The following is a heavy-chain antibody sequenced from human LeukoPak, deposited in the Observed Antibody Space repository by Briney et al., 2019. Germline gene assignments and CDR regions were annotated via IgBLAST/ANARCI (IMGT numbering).Heavy chain of an antibody. J-gene: IGHJ4*02. V-gene: IGHV3-33*06. D-gene: IGHD4-17*01. CDR2: IWYDGSNK. Sequence: GGSLRLSCAASGFTFSSYGMHWVRQAPGKGLEWVAVIWYDGSNKYYADSVKGRFTISRDNSENTLYLQMNSLRAEDTAVYYCAKAGLGGDYEGNYFDYWGQGTLVTVSS. CDR3: AKAGLGGDYEGNYFDY. CDR1: GFTFSSYG.